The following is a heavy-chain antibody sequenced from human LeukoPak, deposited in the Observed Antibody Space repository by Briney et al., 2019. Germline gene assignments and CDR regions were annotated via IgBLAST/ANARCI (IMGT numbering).Heavy chain of an antibody. Sequence: GGSLRLSCAASGFTFSDYHMSWIRMAPGKGLEWVSYISGSGSTIYHADSVKGRFVITRDNAKNSLFLQMDSLTAEDTAVYYCARDPPQSRSWNWYFDLWGRGTLVTVSS. V-gene: IGHV3-11*01. CDR2: ISGSGSTI. CDR1: GFTFSDYH. J-gene: IGHJ2*01. D-gene: IGHD6-13*01. CDR3: ARDPPQSRSWNWYFDL.